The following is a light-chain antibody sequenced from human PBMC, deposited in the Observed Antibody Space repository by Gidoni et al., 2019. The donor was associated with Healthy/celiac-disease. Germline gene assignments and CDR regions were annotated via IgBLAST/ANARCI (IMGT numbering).Light chain of an antibody. Sequence: EIVLTQSPATLSLSPGARATLSCRASQSVSSYLAWYQQNPGQAPRLLIYDASNRSTRIPARFSGSGSGTDFTLTISSLEPEDFAVYYCQQRSNWPPTFGQGTRLEIK. V-gene: IGKV3-11*01. CDR1: QSVSSY. J-gene: IGKJ5*01. CDR2: DAS. CDR3: QQRSNWPPT.